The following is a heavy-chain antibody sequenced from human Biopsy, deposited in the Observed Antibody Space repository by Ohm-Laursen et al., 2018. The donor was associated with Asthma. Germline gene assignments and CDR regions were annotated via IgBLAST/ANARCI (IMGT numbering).Heavy chain of an antibody. J-gene: IGHJ1*01. D-gene: IGHD4-23*01. Sequence: SDTLSLTCTVSGDSINSYYWTWIRQPPGKGLEWIGYIYYTGTTNSNPSLKSRVTISVDTSKNQFFLRLSSVTAADTAVYYCARGVVYGGDSYAEYFQHWGQGTLVTVSS. CDR3: ARGVVYGGDSYAEYFQH. CDR2: IYYTGTT. CDR1: GDSINSYY. V-gene: IGHV4-59*07.